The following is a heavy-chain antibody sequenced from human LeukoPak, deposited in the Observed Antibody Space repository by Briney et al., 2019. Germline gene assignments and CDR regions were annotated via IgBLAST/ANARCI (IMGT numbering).Heavy chain of an antibody. CDR2: ISAYNGNG. J-gene: IGHJ4*02. V-gene: IGHV1-18*01. CDR1: GYTFTSYG. CDR3: ARDKKGSSSSHFDY. Sequence: ASVKVSCKASGYTFTSYGISWVRQAPGQGLEWMGWISAYNGNGNYAQKLQGRGTMPTDTSTSTAYMELRSLRSDATAVYYCARDKKGSSSSHFDYWGQGTLVTVSS. D-gene: IGHD6-6*01.